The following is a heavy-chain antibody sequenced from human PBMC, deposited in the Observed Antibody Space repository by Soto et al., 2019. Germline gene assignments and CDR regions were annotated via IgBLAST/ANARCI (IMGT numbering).Heavy chain of an antibody. CDR3: ARGVATTFYPDY. CDR2: ISSSGST. D-gene: IGHD5-12*01. V-gene: IGHV4-31*03. J-gene: IGHJ4*02. Sequence: SEALSLTCTVSGDSIGGVGYWSWIRQFPGRGLEWIGCISSSGSTYYNPALNNRISLSLDTSQNQFSLKLSSVTAADTAVYYCARGVATTFYPDYWGQGTLVTVSS. CDR1: GDSIGGVGY.